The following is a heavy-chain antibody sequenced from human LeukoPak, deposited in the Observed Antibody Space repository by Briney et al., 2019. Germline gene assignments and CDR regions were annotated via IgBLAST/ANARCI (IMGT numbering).Heavy chain of an antibody. V-gene: IGHV4-38-2*01. Sequence: SETLSLTCAVSGYSISSGYYWGWIRQPPGKGLEWIGSIYHSGSTYYNPSLKSRVTISVDTSKNQFSLKLSSVTAADTAVYYCARRVSGWPFDYWGQGTLVTVSS. J-gene: IGHJ4*02. CDR1: GYSISSGYY. CDR2: IYHSGST. D-gene: IGHD6-19*01. CDR3: ARRVSGWPFDY.